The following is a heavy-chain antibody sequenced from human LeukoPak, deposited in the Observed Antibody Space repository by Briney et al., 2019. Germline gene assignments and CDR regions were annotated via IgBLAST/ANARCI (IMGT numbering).Heavy chain of an antibody. Sequence: PGGSLRLSCAASGFTFSSYSMNWVRQAPGKGLEWVSYISSSGSTIYYADSVKGRFTISRDNAKNSLYLQMNSLRAEDTAVYYCARDLGNSWYGDYWGQGTLVTVSS. CDR2: ISSSGSTI. D-gene: IGHD6-13*01. CDR1: GFTFSSYS. J-gene: IGHJ4*02. CDR3: ARDLGNSWYGDY. V-gene: IGHV3-48*04.